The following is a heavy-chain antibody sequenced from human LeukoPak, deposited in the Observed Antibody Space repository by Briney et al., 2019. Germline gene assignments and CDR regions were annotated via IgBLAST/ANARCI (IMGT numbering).Heavy chain of an antibody. J-gene: IGHJ3*02. CDR2: ISPDSSYT. CDR3: ARPTTGYIAFDI. CDR1: GFTFNSYN. D-gene: IGHD6-13*01. Sequence: PGGSLRLSCAASGFTFNSYNMNWVRQAPGKGLEWVSLISPDSSYTYYADSVKGRFTISRDNAKNSLYLQMKSLRAEDTAVYYCARPTTGYIAFDIWGQGTMATVSS. V-gene: IGHV3-21*01.